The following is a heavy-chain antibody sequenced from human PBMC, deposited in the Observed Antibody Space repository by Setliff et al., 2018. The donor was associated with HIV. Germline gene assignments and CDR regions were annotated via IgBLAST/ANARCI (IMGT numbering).Heavy chain of an antibody. J-gene: IGHJ3*02. D-gene: IGHD2-2*01. CDR1: GYSISSGYY. CDR2: IYHSGST. CDR3: ARRVCSSTSCSDAFDI. V-gene: IGHV4-38-2*01. Sequence: SETLSLTCAASGYSISSGYYWGWIRQPPGKGLEWIGSIYHSGSTYYNPSLKSRVTISVDTSKNQFSLKLSSVTAADTAVYYCARRVCSSTSCSDAFDIWGQGTMVTVSS.